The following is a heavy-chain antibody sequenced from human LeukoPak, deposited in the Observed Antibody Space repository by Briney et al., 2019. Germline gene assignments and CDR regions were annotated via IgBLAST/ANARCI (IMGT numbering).Heavy chain of an antibody. D-gene: IGHD2-15*01. J-gene: IGHJ1*01. CDR3: ASDSYSPEYFQH. CDR2: IYSGGST. V-gene: IGHV3-66*01. Sequence: PEESLRLSCAASGFSVSNNYMSWVRQAPGKGLEWVSVIYSGGSTFYADSVKGRFTISRDNSKNTLYLQMNSLRAEDTAVYYCASDSYSPEYFQHWGQGTLVTVSS. CDR1: GFSVSNNY.